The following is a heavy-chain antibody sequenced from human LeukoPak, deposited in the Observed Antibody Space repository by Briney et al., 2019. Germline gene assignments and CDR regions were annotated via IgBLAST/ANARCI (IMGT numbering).Heavy chain of an antibody. D-gene: IGHD3-10*01. Sequence: SGILSLTCTVSGGSISTYYWSWIRQPAGKGLEWIGRIYPSGSTNYNPSLKSRVTMSADTSKNQFSLKLSSVTAADTAVYYCARAPYGSGANWFDPWGQGTLVTVSS. V-gene: IGHV4-4*07. J-gene: IGHJ5*02. CDR2: IYPSGST. CDR3: ARAPYGSGANWFDP. CDR1: GGSISTYY.